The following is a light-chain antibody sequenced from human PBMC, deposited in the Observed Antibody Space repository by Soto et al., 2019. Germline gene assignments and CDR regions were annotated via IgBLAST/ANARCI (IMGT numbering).Light chain of an antibody. J-gene: IGLJ1*01. Sequence: QSALTQPASVSGSPGQSITISCTGTSSDVGGYNYVSWYQHHPGKAPKLIIYDVSNRPSGVSIRFSGSKSDNTASLTISGLQLEDEADYHCSSYKTSNTPQIVLETGTKVTAL. V-gene: IGLV2-14*03. CDR1: SSDVGGYNY. CDR2: DVS. CDR3: SSYKTSNTPQIV.